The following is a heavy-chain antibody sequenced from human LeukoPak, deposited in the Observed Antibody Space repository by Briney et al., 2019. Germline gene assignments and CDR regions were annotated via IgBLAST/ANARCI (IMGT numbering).Heavy chain of an antibody. J-gene: IGHJ4*02. CDR1: GFTFSSYG. D-gene: IGHD3-3*01. V-gene: IGHV3-30*02. Sequence: GGSLRLSCAASGFTFSSYGMHWVRQAPGKGLEWVAFIRYDGSKKYYADSVKGRFTISRDNSKNTLYLQMNSLRAEDTAVYYCASEIIFGSFDYWGQGTLVTVSS. CDR3: ASEIIFGSFDY. CDR2: IRYDGSKK.